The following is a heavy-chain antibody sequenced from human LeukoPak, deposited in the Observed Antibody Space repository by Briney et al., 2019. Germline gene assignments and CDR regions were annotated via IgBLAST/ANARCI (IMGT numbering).Heavy chain of an antibody. CDR1: GFTFSSYV. CDR2: ISSSSSYI. CDR3: ARFPGTYYLDV. Sequence: GGSLRLSCAASGFTFSSYVMNWVRQAPGKGLEWVSSISSSSSYIYYADSVKGRFTISRDNAKNSLYLQMNSLRAEDTAVYYCARFPGTYYLDVWGKGTTVTVSS. J-gene: IGHJ6*03. V-gene: IGHV3-21*01.